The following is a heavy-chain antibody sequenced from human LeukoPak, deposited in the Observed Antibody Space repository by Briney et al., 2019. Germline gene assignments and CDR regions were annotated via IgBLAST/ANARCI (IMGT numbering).Heavy chain of an antibody. CDR3: AKQLYYYDSSAYSPHYYFDY. J-gene: IGHJ4*02. V-gene: IGHV3-23*01. Sequence: GGSLRLSCAASGFTFSSYAMSWVRQAPGKGLEWVSAISGSGGSTYYADSVKGRFTVSRDNSKNTLYLQMNSLRAEDTAVYYCAKQLYYYDSSAYSPHYYFDYWGQGTLVTVSS. D-gene: IGHD3-22*01. CDR1: GFTFSSYA. CDR2: ISGSGGST.